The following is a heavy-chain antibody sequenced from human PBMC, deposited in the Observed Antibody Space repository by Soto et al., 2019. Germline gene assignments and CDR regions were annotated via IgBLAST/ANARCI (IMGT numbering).Heavy chain of an antibody. CDR3: AREEGYCISTSCYLNWFDP. J-gene: IGHJ5*02. Sequence: ETLSLTCAVYGGSFSGYYWSWIRQPPGKGLEWIGEINHSGSTNYNPSLKSRVTVSVDTSKNQFSLKLSSVTAADTAVYYCAREEGYCISTSCYLNWFDPWGQRTLVTVSS. CDR2: INHSGST. D-gene: IGHD2-2*01. V-gene: IGHV4-34*01. CDR1: GGSFSGYY.